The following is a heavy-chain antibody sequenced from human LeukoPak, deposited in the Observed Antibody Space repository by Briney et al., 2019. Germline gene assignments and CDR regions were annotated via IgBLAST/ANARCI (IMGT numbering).Heavy chain of an antibody. CDR1: GFTFSSYA. D-gene: IGHD2-15*01. V-gene: IGHV3-74*01. CDR2: IRSDARDK. J-gene: IGHJ4*02. Sequence: GRSLRLSCAASGFTFSSYAMSWVRQAPGKGLVWVSRIRSDARDKRYADFVKGRFTISRDNAENTLYLEMHSLRVEDSGVYYCARDSAECSGGSCYLVNWGQGTLVTVSS. CDR3: ARDSAECSGGSCYLVN.